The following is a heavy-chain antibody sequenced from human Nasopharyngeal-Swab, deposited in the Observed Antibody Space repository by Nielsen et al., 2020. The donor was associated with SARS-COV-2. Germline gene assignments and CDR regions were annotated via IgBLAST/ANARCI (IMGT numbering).Heavy chain of an antibody. J-gene: IGHJ6*03. CDR3: ARGRRVATIFHGWAPYYMDV. CDR2: INHSGST. D-gene: IGHD5-12*01. Sequence: RQAPGKGLEWVGEINHSGSTNYNPSLKSRVTISVDTSKNQFSLKLSSVTAADTAVYYCARGRRVATIFHGWAPYYMDVWGKGATVTVSS. V-gene: IGHV4-34*01.